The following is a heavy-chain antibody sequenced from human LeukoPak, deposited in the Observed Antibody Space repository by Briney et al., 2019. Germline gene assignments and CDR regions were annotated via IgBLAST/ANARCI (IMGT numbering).Heavy chain of an antibody. CDR3: ARSKELLTAINAFDI. V-gene: IGHV3-21*01. J-gene: IGHJ3*02. CDR1: GFTFSSYS. Sequence: GGSLRLSCAASGFTFSSYSMNWVRQAPGKGLEWVSSISSSSSYIYYADSVKGRFTISRDNAKNSLYLQMNGLRAEDTAVYYCARSKELLTAINAFDIWGQGTMVTVSS. CDR2: ISSSSSYI. D-gene: IGHD1-26*01.